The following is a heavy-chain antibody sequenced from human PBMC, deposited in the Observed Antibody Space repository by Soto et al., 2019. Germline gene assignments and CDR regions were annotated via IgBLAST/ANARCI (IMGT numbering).Heavy chain of an antibody. CDR1: GESFSGYI. D-gene: IGHD6-19*01. CDR2: INHSGSA. CDR3: ARGLITGSHYSGGWYYFDS. V-gene: IGHV4-34*01. Sequence: QVQLQQSGAGLLKPSETLSLTCAVYGESFSGYIWTWIRQTPGKGLQWIGQINHSGSASYNPSLKSRVTVTVRPAHIQFSLELSSVTAADTAVYYCARGLITGSHYSGGWYYFDSWGQGTQGTVSS. J-gene: IGHJ4*02.